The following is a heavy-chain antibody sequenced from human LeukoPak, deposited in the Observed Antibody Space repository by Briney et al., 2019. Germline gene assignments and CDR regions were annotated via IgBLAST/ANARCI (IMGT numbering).Heavy chain of an antibody. D-gene: IGHD3-22*01. CDR2: IYYSGST. CDR1: GGSISSYH. J-gene: IGHJ2*01. Sequence: SETLSLTCTVSGGSISSYHWSWIRQPPGKGLECFGYIYYSGSTNYNPSLKSRVTISVDTPKNQFSLKLSSVTAADTAVYYCARGAYYYDSSGYYYGRYFDLWGRGTLVTVSS. CDR3: ARGAYYYDSSGYYYGRYFDL. V-gene: IGHV4-59*01.